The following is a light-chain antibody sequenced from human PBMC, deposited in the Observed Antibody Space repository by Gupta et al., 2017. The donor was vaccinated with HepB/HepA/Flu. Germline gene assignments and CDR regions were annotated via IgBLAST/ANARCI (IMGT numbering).Light chain of an antibody. Sequence: EIVLTQSPATLSVSPGERATLSCRPSQSVSSYLAWYQQKPGQAPRLLIYDASNRATGIPARFSGSGSGADFTLTISSLEPEDSAVYYCQQRSNWPPEYTFGQGTKLEIK. CDR3: QQRSNWPPEYT. J-gene: IGKJ2*01. CDR1: QSVSSY. CDR2: DAS. V-gene: IGKV3-11*01.